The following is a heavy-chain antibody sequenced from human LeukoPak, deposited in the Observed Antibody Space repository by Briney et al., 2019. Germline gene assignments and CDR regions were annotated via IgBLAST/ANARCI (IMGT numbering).Heavy chain of an antibody. Sequence: GGSLRLSRAASGFTFSSYAMSWVRQAPGQGLEWVSAISGSGGSTYYADSVKGRFTISRDNSKNTLYLQMNSLGAEDTAVYYCAKHPRYDSSGYYFRAKYYYYGMDVWGQGTTVTVSS. CDR2: ISGSGGST. CDR1: GFTFSSYA. CDR3: AKHPRYDSSGYYFRAKYYYYGMDV. V-gene: IGHV3-23*01. D-gene: IGHD3-22*01. J-gene: IGHJ6*02.